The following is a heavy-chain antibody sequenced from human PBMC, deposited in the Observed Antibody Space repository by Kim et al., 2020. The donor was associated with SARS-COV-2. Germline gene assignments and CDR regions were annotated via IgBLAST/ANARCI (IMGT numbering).Heavy chain of an antibody. J-gene: IGHJ6*02. CDR3: ARVLWFGELLPPMDV. Sequence: QKLQGRVTMTTDTSTSTAYMELRSLRSDDTAVYYCARVLWFGELLPPMDVWGQGTTVTVSS. V-gene: IGHV1-18*01. D-gene: IGHD3-10*01.